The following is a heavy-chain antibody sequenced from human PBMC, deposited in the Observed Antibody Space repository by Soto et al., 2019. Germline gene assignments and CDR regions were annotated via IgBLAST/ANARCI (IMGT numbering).Heavy chain of an antibody. CDR3: ARGRDNWNNDAFDI. D-gene: IGHD1-20*01. V-gene: IGHV4-59*01. CDR2: IYYSGST. CDR1: GGSISSYY. J-gene: IGHJ3*02. Sequence: SETLSLTCTVSGGSISSYYWSWIRQPPGKGLEWIGYIYYSGSTNYNPSLKSRVTISVDTSKNQFSLKPSSVTAADTAVYYCARGRDNWNNDAFDIWGQGTMVTVSS.